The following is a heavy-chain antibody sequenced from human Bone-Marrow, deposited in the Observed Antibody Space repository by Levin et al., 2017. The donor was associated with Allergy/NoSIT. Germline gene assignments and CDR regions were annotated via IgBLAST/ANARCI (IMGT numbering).Heavy chain of an antibody. D-gene: IGHD6-25*01. V-gene: IGHV4-4*02. CDR1: GVSIDTYNW. CDR2: INQRGTA. Sequence: SETLSLTCDVSGVSIDTYNWWTWVRQPPGKGLQWIGDINQRGTATYNSSLRSRVVMSVDKSRNQFSLMVNSVTAADTAVYYCARINQVSGFKNWFDPWGPGILVAVS. CDR3: ARINQVSGFKNWFDP. J-gene: IGHJ5*02.